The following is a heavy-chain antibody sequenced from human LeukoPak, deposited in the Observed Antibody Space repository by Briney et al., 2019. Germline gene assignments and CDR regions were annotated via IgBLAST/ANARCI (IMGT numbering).Heavy chain of an antibody. D-gene: IGHD2-8*02. J-gene: IGHJ6*03. Sequence: GRSLRLSCAASGFTFSSYAMHWVRQAPGKGLEWVAVISYDGSNKYYADSVKGRFTISRDNSKNTLYLQMNSLRAEDTAVYYCASRYCTGVNCFAASYMCMDVWGKGTTVTVSS. V-gene: IGHV3-30-3*01. CDR2: ISYDGSNK. CDR3: ASRYCTGVNCFAASYMCMDV. CDR1: GFTFSSYA.